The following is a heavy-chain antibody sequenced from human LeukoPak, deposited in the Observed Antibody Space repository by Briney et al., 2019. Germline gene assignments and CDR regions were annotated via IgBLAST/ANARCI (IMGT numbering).Heavy chain of an antibody. J-gene: IGHJ4*02. CDR1: GFTVSSNY. V-gene: IGHV3-33*08. Sequence: GGSLRLSCAASGFTVSSNYMSWVRQAPGKGLEGVAGIWYDGSKQYYVDSVKGRFTISRDDSKITLYLQMNSLKAEDTAVYHCRRDMSYGTLDKWGQGTLVTVSS. D-gene: IGHD5-18*01. CDR3: RRDMSYGTLDK. CDR2: IWYDGSKQ.